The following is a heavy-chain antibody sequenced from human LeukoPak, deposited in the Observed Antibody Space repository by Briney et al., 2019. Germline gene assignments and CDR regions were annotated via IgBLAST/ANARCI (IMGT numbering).Heavy chain of an antibody. D-gene: IGHD2-15*01. J-gene: IGHJ4*02. CDR1: GGSISSSSYY. CDR3: ARLVRLAGDFDY. V-gene: IGHV4-39*01. Sequence: PSETLSLTCTVSGGSISSSSYYWGWLRQPPGKGLEWIGSIYYSGSTYYNPSLKSRVTISVDTSKNQFSLKLSSVTAADTAVYYCARLVRLAGDFDYWGQGTLVTVSS. CDR2: IYYSGST.